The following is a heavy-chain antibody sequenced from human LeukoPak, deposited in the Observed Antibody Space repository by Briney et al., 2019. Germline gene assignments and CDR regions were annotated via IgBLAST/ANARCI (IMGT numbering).Heavy chain of an antibody. CDR1: GGSISSYY. V-gene: IGHV4-4*07. CDR2: TYTSGST. D-gene: IGHD3-16*02. Sequence: PSETLSLTCTVSGGSISSYYWSWIRQPAGKGLEWIGRTYTSGSTNYNPSLKSRVTISVDTSKNQFSLKLSSVTAADTAVYYCARGPLPNLTFGGVIVNYFDYWGQGTLVTVSS. J-gene: IGHJ4*02. CDR3: ARGPLPNLTFGGVIVNYFDY.